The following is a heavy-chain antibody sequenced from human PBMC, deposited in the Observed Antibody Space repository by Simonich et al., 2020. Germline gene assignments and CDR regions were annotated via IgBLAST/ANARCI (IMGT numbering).Heavy chain of an antibody. J-gene: IGHJ4*02. Sequence: QVQLQESGPGLVKPSETLSLTCAFSGYSMSSGYYWGWIRQPPGKGMEWMGSIYHSGTTNYNPSLKSRVTISVDTSKNQFSLKLSSVTAADTAVYYCARVDNWNYFDYWGQGTLVTVSS. V-gene: IGHV4-38-2*01. D-gene: IGHD1-20*01. CDR1: GYSMSSGYY. CDR3: ARVDNWNYFDY. CDR2: IYHSGTT.